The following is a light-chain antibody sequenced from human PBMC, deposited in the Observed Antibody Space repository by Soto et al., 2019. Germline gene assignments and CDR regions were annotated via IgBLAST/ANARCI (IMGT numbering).Light chain of an antibody. J-gene: IGLJ1*01. CDR1: SSNVGAGYG. CDR3: QSYDTSLTYV. V-gene: IGLV1-40*01. CDR2: EDT. Sequence: QAVLMQPPSVSGAPGQSVTISCTGTSSNVGAGYGVYWYQKLPGTAPKLLILEDTNRPSGLPDRFSASTSGISASLTITGLQAEDEADYYCQSYDTSLTYVFGTGTKLTVL.